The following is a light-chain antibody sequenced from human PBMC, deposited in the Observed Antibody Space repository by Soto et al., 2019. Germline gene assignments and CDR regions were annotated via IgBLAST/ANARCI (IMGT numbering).Light chain of an antibody. J-gene: IGKJ4*01. Sequence: DIQMTQSPSTLSASVGDRVTITCRASQSISSWLAWYQQKPGKAPKLLIYDASSLESGVPSRFSGSGSGTEFTLTISSLQPDDFATYYCQQYNSYSPITFGGGTQVEIK. CDR1: QSISSW. CDR2: DAS. V-gene: IGKV1-5*01. CDR3: QQYNSYSPIT.